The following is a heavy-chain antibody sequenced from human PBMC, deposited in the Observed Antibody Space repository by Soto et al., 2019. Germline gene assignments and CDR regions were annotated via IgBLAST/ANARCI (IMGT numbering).Heavy chain of an antibody. CDR3: ARDFYDFWSGYPEPACY. D-gene: IGHD3-3*01. J-gene: IGHJ4*02. CDR2: ISSSSSYI. Sequence: NPGGSLRLSCAASGFTFSSYSMDWVRQAPGKGLEWVSSISSSSSYIYYADSVKGRFTISRDNAKNALYLQMNSLRAEDTAVYYCARDFYDFWSGYPEPACYWGQGTLVTVSS. V-gene: IGHV3-21*01. CDR1: GFTFSSYS.